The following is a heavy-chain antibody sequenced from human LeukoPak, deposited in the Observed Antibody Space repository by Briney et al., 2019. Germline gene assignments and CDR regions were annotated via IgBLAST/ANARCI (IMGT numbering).Heavy chain of an antibody. CDR3: ARGSWSAADTNIDY. CDR1: GFTLSTYW. D-gene: IGHD6-13*01. V-gene: IGHV3-74*01. Sequence: GGSLRLSCAASGFTLSTYWMHWVRQGPGKGLVWVTCINSDGSRTTYADSVKGRFTISRDNAKNTLYLQMNSLRVEDTAVYYCARGSWSAADTNIDYWGQGTLVTVSS. J-gene: IGHJ4*02. CDR2: INSDGSRT.